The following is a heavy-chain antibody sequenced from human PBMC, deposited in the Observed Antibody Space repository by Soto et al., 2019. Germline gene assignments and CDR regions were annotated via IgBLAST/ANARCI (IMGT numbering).Heavy chain of an antibody. CDR3: ANDRRGAYCSGGICYSPDY. V-gene: IGHV3-23*01. Sequence: EVQLWESGGGLVQPGGSLRLSCAVSGFTFSSHFMSWVRQAPGKGLEWVSAISGTGGTYYADSVKGRFTISRDNSKNALYVQMKNKRDADTAVYYCANDRRGAYCSGGICYSPDYWGQGTLVIVSS. CDR1: GFTFSSHF. CDR2: ISGTGGT. J-gene: IGHJ4*02. D-gene: IGHD2-15*01.